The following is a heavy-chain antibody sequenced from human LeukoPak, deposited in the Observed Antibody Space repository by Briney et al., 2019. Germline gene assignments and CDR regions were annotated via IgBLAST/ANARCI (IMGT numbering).Heavy chain of an antibody. CDR2: MNPNSGNT. CDR3: ARGYGGRYDFDY. D-gene: IGHD4-23*01. V-gene: IGHV1-8*02. CDR1: GYTFTSYG. J-gene: IGHJ4*02. Sequence: ASVKVSCKASGYTFTSYGISWVRQAPGQGLEWMGWMNPNSGNTGYAQKFQGRVTMTRNTSISTAYMELSSLRSEDTAVYYCARGYGGRYDFDYWGQETLVTVSS.